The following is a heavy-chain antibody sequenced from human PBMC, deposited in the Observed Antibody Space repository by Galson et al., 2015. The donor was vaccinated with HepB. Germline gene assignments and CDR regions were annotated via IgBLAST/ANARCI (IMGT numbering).Heavy chain of an antibody. Sequence: QSGAEVKKPGESLRIPCAASGYSFTNYWITWVRQKPGKGLEWMGRVDPTDSYTNYSPSFEGHVTISVDKSSGTAYLQWSSVQASDSAMYYCARNSTNWDSRGMGGWGQGTTVTGSS. CDR1: GYSFTNYW. CDR3: ARNSTNWDSRGMGG. CDR2: VDPTDSYT. V-gene: IGHV5-10-1*01. J-gene: IGHJ6*01. D-gene: IGHD2/OR15-2a*01.